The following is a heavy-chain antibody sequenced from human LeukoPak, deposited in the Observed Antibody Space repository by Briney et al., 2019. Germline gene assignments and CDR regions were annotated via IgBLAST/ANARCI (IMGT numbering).Heavy chain of an antibody. CDR1: GFTVSSNY. V-gene: IGHV3-53*01. CDR2: IYSGGST. D-gene: IGHD4-17*01. Sequence: PGGSLRLSCAASGFTVSSNYMSWVRQALGKGLEWVSVIYSGGSTYYADSVKGRFTISRDNSKNTLYLQMNSLRAEDTAVYYCAVTVTQGNGDYWGQGTLVTVSS. CDR3: AVTVTQGNGDY. J-gene: IGHJ4*02.